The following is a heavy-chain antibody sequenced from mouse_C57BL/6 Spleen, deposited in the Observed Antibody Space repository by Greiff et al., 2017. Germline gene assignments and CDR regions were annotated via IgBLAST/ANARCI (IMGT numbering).Heavy chain of an antibody. Sequence: EVHLVESGGGLVKPGGSLKLSCAASGFTFSDYGMHWVRQAPEKGLEWVAYISSGSSTIYYADTVKGRFTISRDNAKNTLFLQMTSLRSEDTAMYYCARLFGNYEDYAMDYWGQGTSVTVSS. J-gene: IGHJ4*01. CDR1: GFTFSDYG. CDR3: ARLFGNYEDYAMDY. V-gene: IGHV5-17*01. D-gene: IGHD2-1*01. CDR2: ISSGSSTI.